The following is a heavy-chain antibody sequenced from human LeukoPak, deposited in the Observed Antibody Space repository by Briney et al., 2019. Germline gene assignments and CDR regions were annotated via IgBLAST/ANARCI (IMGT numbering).Heavy chain of an antibody. V-gene: IGHV3-23*01. D-gene: IGHD1-26*01. CDR2: ISGSGGST. CDR3: ASEGELPPARGSDAFDI. CDR1: GFTFSSYA. J-gene: IGHJ3*02. Sequence: GGSLRLSCAASGFTFSSYAMSWVRQAPGKGLEWVSAISGSGGSTYYAGSVKGRFTISRHNSKNTLYLQMNSLRAEDTAVYYCASEGELPPARGSDAFDIWGQGTLVTVSS.